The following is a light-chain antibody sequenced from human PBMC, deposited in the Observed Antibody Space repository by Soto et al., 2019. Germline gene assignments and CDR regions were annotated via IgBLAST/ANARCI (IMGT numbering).Light chain of an antibody. V-gene: IGKV3-15*01. Sequence: EIVMTQSPATLSVSPGERATLSCRASQSVSSNLAWYQQKPGQAPRLLIYGASTRTTGIPARFSGSWSGTEFTLTISSLQSEDFADYYCQQYNNWPHTFGQGTKLEIK. J-gene: IGKJ2*01. CDR1: QSVSSN. CDR2: GAS. CDR3: QQYNNWPHT.